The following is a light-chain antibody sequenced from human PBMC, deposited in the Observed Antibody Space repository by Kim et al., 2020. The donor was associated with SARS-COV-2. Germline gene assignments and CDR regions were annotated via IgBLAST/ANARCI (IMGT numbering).Light chain of an antibody. J-gene: IGKJ1*01. Sequence: SVSPGETATLSCRASQSVSSHLAWYQQKPGQAPRLLIYAASTRATGIPARFSGSGSGTEFTLTISSLQSEDFGVYYCQQYNYWRSFGQGTKVDIK. CDR2: AAS. CDR1: QSVSSH. V-gene: IGKV3-15*01. CDR3: QQYNYWRS.